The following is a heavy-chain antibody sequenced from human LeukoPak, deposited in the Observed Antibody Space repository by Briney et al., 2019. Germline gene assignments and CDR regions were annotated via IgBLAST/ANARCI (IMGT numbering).Heavy chain of an antibody. CDR2: ISAYNGNT. V-gene: IGHV1-18*01. CDR3: AREGRFLGWSTVGYGMDV. Sequence: VASVKVSCKASGYTFTSYGISWVRQAPGQGLEWMGWISAYNGNTNYAQKLQGRVTMTTDTSTSTAYMELRSLRSDDTAVYYCAREGRFLGWSTVGYGMDVWGQGTTVTVSS. D-gene: IGHD3-3*01. CDR1: GYTFTSYG. J-gene: IGHJ6*02.